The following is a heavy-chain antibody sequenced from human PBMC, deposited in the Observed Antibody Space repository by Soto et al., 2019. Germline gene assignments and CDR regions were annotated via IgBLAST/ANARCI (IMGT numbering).Heavy chain of an antibody. CDR1: GGSISNNRW. V-gene: IGHV4-4*02. J-gene: IGHJ5*02. CDR3: AGQWAAGYGAFDP. Sequence: QVKLQESGPGLEKPSGTLSLTCAVSGGSISNNRWWTWVRQDPGKGLEWIGEIHDRRSTNYNLSLKGRSTVSIDKSKNQFSLEMRAVTAADTAVYYCAGQWAAGYGAFDPWGQGTLVTVSS. CDR2: IHDRRST. D-gene: IGHD3-9*01.